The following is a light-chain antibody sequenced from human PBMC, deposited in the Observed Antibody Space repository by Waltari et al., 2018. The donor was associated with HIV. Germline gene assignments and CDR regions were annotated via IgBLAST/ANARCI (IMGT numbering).Light chain of an antibody. V-gene: IGLV3-21*02. CDR3: QVWESSTDDHQVV. J-gene: IGLJ2*01. CDR1: NIGSKR. CDR2: DDR. Sequence: SYVLTQPPSVSVAPGQTARMTCGGNNIGSKRLHWYQQKPGQAPVLFVYDDRDRPSGIPERFSGSNVGSTATLTITRVEAGDEADYYCQVWESSTDDHQVVFGGGTKLTVL.